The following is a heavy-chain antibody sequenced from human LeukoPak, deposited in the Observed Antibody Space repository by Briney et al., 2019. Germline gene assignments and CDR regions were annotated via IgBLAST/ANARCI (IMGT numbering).Heavy chain of an antibody. Sequence: GGSLRLSCAASGFTFSSYGMSWVRQAPGKGLEWVSGISGSGGSTNYADSVKGRFTISRDNSKNTLYLQMNSLRSEDTAVYYCATALRGVVYFDYWGQGTLVTVSS. D-gene: IGHD3-10*01. CDR2: ISGSGGST. J-gene: IGHJ4*02. CDR1: GFTFSSYG. CDR3: ATALRGVVYFDY. V-gene: IGHV3-23*01.